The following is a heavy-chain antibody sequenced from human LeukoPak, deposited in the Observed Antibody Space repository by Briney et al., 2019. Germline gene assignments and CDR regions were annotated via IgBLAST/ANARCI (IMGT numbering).Heavy chain of an antibody. CDR3: ARALTTTGSDY. CDR1: GASIGSGGYY. V-gene: IGHV4-31*03. D-gene: IGHD4-17*01. J-gene: IGHJ4*02. CDR2: IFYSGST. Sequence: SETLSLTCTVSGASIGSGGYYWSWIRQHPGKGLEWIGCIFYSGSTFYNPSLKSRVTISVDTSKNQFSLKLSSVTAADTAAYYCARALTTTGSDYWGQGTLVTVYS.